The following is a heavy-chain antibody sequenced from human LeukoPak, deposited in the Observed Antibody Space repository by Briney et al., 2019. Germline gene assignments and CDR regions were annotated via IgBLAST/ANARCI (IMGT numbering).Heavy chain of an antibody. CDR2: INPNSGGT. D-gene: IGHD3-10*01. J-gene: IGHJ4*02. CDR3: AREPYGSGSYYNYFDY. V-gene: IGHV1-2*02. CDR1: GYTFTGYY. Sequence: ASVKVSCKASGYTFTGYYMHWVRQAPGQGLEWMGWINPNSGGTNYAQKFQGRVTMTRDTSISTAYMELSRLRSDDTAVYYCAREPYGSGSYYNYFDYWGQGTLVTVSS.